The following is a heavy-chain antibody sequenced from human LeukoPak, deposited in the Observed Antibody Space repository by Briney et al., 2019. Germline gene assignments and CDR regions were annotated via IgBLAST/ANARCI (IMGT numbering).Heavy chain of an antibody. J-gene: IGHJ4*02. Sequence: GRSLRLSCAASGFTFSSYGMSWVRQAPGKGLEWVSAISGSGGSTYYADSVKGRFTISRDNSKNTLYLQMNSLRAEDTAVYYCAKILGYSYGAPFDYWGQGTLVTVSS. V-gene: IGHV3-23*01. CDR2: ISGSGGST. CDR3: AKILGYSYGAPFDY. CDR1: GFTFSSYG. D-gene: IGHD5-18*01.